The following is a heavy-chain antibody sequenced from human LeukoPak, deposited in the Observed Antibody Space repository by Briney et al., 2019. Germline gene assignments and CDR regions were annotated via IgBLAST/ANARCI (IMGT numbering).Heavy chain of an antibody. J-gene: IGHJ4*02. V-gene: IGHV4-34*01. Sequence: SETLSLTCAVYGGSFSGYYWSWIRQPPGKGLEWIGEINHSGSTNYNPSLKSRVTISVDTSKNQFSLKPSSVTAADTAVYYCASRRYSGSYSGFYFDYWGQGTLVTVSS. D-gene: IGHD1-26*01. CDR3: ASRRYSGSYSGFYFDY. CDR2: INHSGST. CDR1: GGSFSGYY.